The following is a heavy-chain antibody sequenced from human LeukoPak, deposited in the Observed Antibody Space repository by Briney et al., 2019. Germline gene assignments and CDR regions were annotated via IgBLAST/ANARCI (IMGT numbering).Heavy chain of an antibody. V-gene: IGHV4-59*01. CDR3: ARVVRDSSGYYYEYFQH. CDR2: IYYSGST. D-gene: IGHD3-22*01. Sequence: SETLSLTCTASGGSISSYYWSWIRQPPGKGLEWIGYIYYSGSTNYNPSLKSRVTISVDTSKNQFSLKLSSVTAADTAVYYCARVVRDSSGYYYEYFQHWGQGTLVTVSS. CDR1: GGSISSYY. J-gene: IGHJ1*01.